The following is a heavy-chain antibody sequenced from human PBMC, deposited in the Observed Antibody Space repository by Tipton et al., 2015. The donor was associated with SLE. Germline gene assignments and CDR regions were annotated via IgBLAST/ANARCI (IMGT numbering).Heavy chain of an antibody. V-gene: IGHV4-4*02. D-gene: IGHD6-13*01. CDR1: GDSIITSIW. J-gene: IGHJ6*03. Sequence: SLRLSCAVSGDSIITSIWWSWVRQPPGKGLEWIGEVYHSGSTNYNPSLKSRVTISVDKSENQFSLKLSSVTAADTAVYYCARDQAAAANGMDVWGKGTAVTVSS. CDR3: ARDQAAAANGMDV. CDR2: VYHSGST.